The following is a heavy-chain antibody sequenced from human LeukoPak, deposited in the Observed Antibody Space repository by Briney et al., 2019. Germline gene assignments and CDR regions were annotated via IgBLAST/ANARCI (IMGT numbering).Heavy chain of an antibody. V-gene: IGHV3-21*01. J-gene: IGHJ4*02. CDR3: ARGNSDYDHDY. CDR1: GFTFSNYS. D-gene: IGHD5-12*01. Sequence: GGSLRLSCAASGFTFSNYSMNWVRQAPGKGLEWVSSISTTSRYKYYADSVEGRFNISRDNAKNSVYLQMNSLRAEDTAVYYCARGNSDYDHDYWGQGTLVTVSS. CDR2: ISTTSRYK.